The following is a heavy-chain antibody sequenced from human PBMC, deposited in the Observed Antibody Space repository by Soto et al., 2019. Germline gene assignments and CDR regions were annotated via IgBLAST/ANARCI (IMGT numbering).Heavy chain of an antibody. D-gene: IGHD6-6*01. CDR2: IVVGSGNT. CDR1: GFTFTSSA. Sequence: QMQLVQSGPEVKKPGTSVKVSCKASGFTFTSSAVQWVRQARGQRLEWIGWIVVGSGNTNYAQKFQERVTITRDMSTSTAYMELSSLSSEDTAVYCCAAVSEQLAAIDYYYYGMDVWGQGTTVTVSS. V-gene: IGHV1-58*01. J-gene: IGHJ6*02. CDR3: AAVSEQLAAIDYYYYGMDV.